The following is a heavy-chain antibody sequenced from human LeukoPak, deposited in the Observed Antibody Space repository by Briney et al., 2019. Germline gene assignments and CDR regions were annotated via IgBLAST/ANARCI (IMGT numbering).Heavy chain of an antibody. V-gene: IGHV4-38-2*02. Sequence: SETLSLTCTVSGYSISSGYYWGWIRQPPGKGLEWIGSIYHSGSTYYNPSLKSRVTISVDTSKNQFSLKLSSVTAADTAVYYCARDYYGSGSYYTWFDPWGQGTLVTVSS. CDR1: GYSISSGYY. CDR3: ARDYYGSGSYYTWFDP. CDR2: IYHSGST. D-gene: IGHD3-10*01. J-gene: IGHJ5*02.